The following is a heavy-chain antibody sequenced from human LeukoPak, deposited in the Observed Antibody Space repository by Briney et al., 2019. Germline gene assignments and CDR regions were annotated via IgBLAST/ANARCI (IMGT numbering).Heavy chain of an antibody. D-gene: IGHD5-24*01. CDR2: INQDGSEK. CDR1: GFTVSSHW. CDR3: ARDATPDGIIFDY. Sequence: PGGSLRLSCAASGFTVSSHWMNWVRQAPGKGLEWVASINQDGSEKYYVDSVKGRFTISRDNAKNSLYLQMNSLRAEDTAVYYCARDATPDGIIFDYWGQGTLVTVSS. V-gene: IGHV3-7*05. J-gene: IGHJ4*02.